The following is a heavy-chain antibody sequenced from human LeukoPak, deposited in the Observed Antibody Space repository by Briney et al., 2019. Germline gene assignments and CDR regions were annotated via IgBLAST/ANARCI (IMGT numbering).Heavy chain of an antibody. J-gene: IGHJ4*02. CDR1: GYTFSSYY. Sequence: ASVKVSCKASGYTFSSYYIHWVRQAPGQGLEWMGIISPSGGSTAYAQKFQGRITMARDTSTSTVYMELSSLRSADTAVYYCARSDSSASLYYFAYWGQGTLVTVSS. CDR3: ARSDSSASLYYFAY. D-gene: IGHD3-22*01. V-gene: IGHV1-46*01. CDR2: ISPSGGST.